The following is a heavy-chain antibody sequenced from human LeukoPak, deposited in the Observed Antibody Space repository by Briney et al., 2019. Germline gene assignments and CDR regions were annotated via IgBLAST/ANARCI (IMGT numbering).Heavy chain of an antibody. CDR2: IWFDGKNE. D-gene: IGHD2-8*01. V-gene: IGHV3-33*01. CDR1: GFTFSSYG. Sequence: GGSLRLSCAASGFTFSSYGMHWVRQAPGKGLEWVADIWFDGKNEHFAGSVKGRFTISRDNSKNTMYLQINSLRAEDTAVYYCARDRHCANGVCRSPPGMDVWGQGTTVTVSS. CDR3: ARDRHCANGVCRSPPGMDV. J-gene: IGHJ6*02.